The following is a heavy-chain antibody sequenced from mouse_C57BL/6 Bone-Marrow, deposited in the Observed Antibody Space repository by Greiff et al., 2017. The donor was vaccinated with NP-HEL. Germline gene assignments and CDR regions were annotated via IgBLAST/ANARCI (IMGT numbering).Heavy chain of an antibody. V-gene: IGHV5-4*01. CDR3: ARERYYGSSGYYAMDY. CDR1: GFTFSSYA. J-gene: IGHJ4*01. CDR2: ISDGGSYT. D-gene: IGHD1-1*01. Sequence: EVNVVESGGGLVKPGGSLKLSCAASGFTFSSYAMSWVRQTPEKRLEWVATISDGGSYTYYPDNVKGRFTISRDNAKNNLYLQMSHLKSEDTAMYYCARERYYGSSGYYAMDYWGQGTSVTVSS.